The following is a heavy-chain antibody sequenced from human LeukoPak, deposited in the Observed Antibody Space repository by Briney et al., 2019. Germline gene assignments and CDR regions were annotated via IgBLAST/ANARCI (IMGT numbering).Heavy chain of an antibody. CDR2: INHSGST. Sequence: SETLSLTCAVYGGSFSGYYWSWIRQPPGKGLEWIGEINHSGSTNYNPSHKSRVTISVDTSKNQFSLKLSSVTAADTAVYYCAELGITMIGGVWGKGTTVTISS. CDR3: AELGITMIGGV. CDR1: GGSFSGYY. V-gene: IGHV4-34*01. J-gene: IGHJ6*04. D-gene: IGHD3-10*02.